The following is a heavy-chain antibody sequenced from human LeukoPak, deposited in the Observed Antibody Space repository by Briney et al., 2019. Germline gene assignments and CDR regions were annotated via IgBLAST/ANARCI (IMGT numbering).Heavy chain of an antibody. V-gene: IGHV6-1*01. CDR2: TYYRSKWYN. D-gene: IGHD6-13*01. CDR1: GDSVSSNSGA. CDR3: VRDQAGLDY. J-gene: IGHJ4*02. Sequence: PSQTLSLTCAISGDSVSSNSGAWNWIRQSPSRSLEWLGRTYYRSKWYNEYAESVKSRINIKPDTSRNQFSLQLNSVTPEDTAVYYCVRDQAGLDYWGQGTLVTVSS.